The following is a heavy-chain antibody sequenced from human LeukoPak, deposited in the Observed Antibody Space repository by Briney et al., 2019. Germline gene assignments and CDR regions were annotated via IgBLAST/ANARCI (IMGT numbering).Heavy chain of an antibody. V-gene: IGHV3-64D*06. CDR1: GFTFSDCS. Sequence: GGSLRLSCSASGFTFSDCSMHWVRQAPGKGLEYVSGISINGGSTYYADSVKGRFTIARDSSKNTLYLQMSSLKSEDTAVYHCVKDRGSGYDSPDYWGQGTLVTVSS. CDR2: ISINGGST. D-gene: IGHD5-12*01. J-gene: IGHJ4*02. CDR3: VKDRGSGYDSPDY.